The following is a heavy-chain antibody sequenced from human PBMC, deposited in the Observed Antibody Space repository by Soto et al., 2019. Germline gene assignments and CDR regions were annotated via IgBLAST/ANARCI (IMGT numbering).Heavy chain of an antibody. CDR1: GGSISSSNW. D-gene: IGHD3-22*01. CDR2: IYHSGST. Sequence: PSEILSLTCAVSGGSISSSNWWRWVRQPPGKGLEWIGEIYHSGSTNYNPSLKSRVTISVVKSKNQFSLKLSSVTAADTAVYYCARSHSYYYDSSGYYYPGYFDYWGQGTLVTVSS. CDR3: ARSHSYYYDSSGYYYPGYFDY. J-gene: IGHJ4*02. V-gene: IGHV4-4*02.